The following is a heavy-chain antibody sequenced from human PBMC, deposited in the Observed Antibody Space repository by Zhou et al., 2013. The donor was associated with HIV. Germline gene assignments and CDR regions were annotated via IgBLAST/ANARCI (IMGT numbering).Heavy chain of an antibody. CDR2: IIPIFGTP. CDR3: ARGDPDSSGPIFDY. CDR1: GGTFENYP. Sequence: VQLVQSGNVLKRPGSSVKISCKTSGGTFENYPISWVRQAPGQGLEWMGGIIPIFGTPNYAQKFQGRVTITTDESTSTAYMELSSLRSEDTAVYYCARGDPDSSGPIFDYWGQGTLVTVSS. J-gene: IGHJ4*02. D-gene: IGHD3-22*01. V-gene: IGHV1-69*05.